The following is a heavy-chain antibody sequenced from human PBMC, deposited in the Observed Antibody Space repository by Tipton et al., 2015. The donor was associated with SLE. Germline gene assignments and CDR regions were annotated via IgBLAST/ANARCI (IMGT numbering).Heavy chain of an antibody. Sequence: LRLSCTVSGGSISSYYWSWIRQPPGKGLEWIGYIYTSGSTNYNPSLKSRVTISVDTSKNQFSLKLSSVTAADTAVYYCAGGNGYDYYYYYMDVWGKGTTVTVSS. CDR3: AGGNGYDYYYYYMDV. CDR1: GGSISSYY. D-gene: IGHD5-12*01. V-gene: IGHV4-4*08. J-gene: IGHJ6*03. CDR2: IYTSGST.